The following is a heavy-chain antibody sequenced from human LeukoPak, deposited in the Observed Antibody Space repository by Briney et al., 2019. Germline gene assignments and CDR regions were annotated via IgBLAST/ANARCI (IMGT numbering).Heavy chain of an antibody. CDR1: GYSISSGYF. CDR2: IYNNGIT. CDR3: ARRPSAFCSGGSCYSNAFDI. V-gene: IGHV4-38-2*02. D-gene: IGHD2-15*01. J-gene: IGHJ3*02. Sequence: SETLSLTCTVSGYSISSGYFWGWIRRSPAKGLEWIGGIYNNGITYYNPSLKSRVTISVDTSKNQFSLKLTSVTAADTAVYYCARRPSAFCSGGSCYSNAFDIWGQGTMVTVSS.